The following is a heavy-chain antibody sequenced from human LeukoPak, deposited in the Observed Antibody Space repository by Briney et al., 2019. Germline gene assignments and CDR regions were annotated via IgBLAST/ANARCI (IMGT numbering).Heavy chain of an antibody. CDR2: ISWKSDRI. V-gene: IGHV3-9*01. D-gene: IGHD2-2*02. CDR3: VRDAYCSYTNCYRGFDD. Sequence: GGSLRLSCAASGFTFRNYAMHWVRQAPGKGLEWVSGISWKSDRIVYADSVKGRFTISRDNAKNSLYLQMNSLGPEDTAFYYCVRDAYCSYTNCYRGFDDWGQGTLVTVSS. J-gene: IGHJ4*02. CDR1: GFTFRNYA.